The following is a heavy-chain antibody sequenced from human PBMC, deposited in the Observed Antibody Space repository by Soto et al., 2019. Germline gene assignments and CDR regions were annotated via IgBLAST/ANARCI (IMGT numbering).Heavy chain of an antibody. CDR2: ISYDGSNK. CDR3: AKDGWGFVAYMDV. Sequence: QVQLVESGGGVVQPGRSLRLSCAASGFTFSSYGMHWVRQAPGKGLEWVAVISYDGSNKYYADSVKGRFTISRDNSKNTLYLQMNSLRAEDTAVYYCAKDGWGFVAYMDVWGKGTTVTVSS. J-gene: IGHJ6*03. D-gene: IGHD2-21*01. V-gene: IGHV3-30*18. CDR1: GFTFSSYG.